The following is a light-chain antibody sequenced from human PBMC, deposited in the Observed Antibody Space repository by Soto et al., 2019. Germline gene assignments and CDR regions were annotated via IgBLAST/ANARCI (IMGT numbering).Light chain of an antibody. Sequence: HXVLTQPASVSGSPGQSITISCTGASSDVGAYDYVSWYQQHPGKALKLMIFDVSNRPSGVSNRFSGSKSGNTASLTISGLQAEDEADYYCSSYTSTSTGVFGTGTKVTVL. CDR1: SSDVGAYDY. V-gene: IGLV2-14*01. CDR3: SSYTSTSTGV. CDR2: DVS. J-gene: IGLJ1*01.